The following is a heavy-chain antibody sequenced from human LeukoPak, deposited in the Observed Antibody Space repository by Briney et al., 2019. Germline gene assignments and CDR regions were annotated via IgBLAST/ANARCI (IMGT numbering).Heavy chain of an antibody. J-gene: IGHJ5*02. Sequence: SETLSLTCAVYGGSFSGYYWSWIRQPPGKGLEWIGEIDHSGSTNYNPSLKSRVTISVDTSKNQFSLKLSSVTAADTAVYYCATRRGGYNNGGWFDPWGQGTLVTVSS. CDR1: GGSFSGYY. D-gene: IGHD5-24*01. CDR2: IDHSGST. CDR3: ATRRGGYNNGGWFDP. V-gene: IGHV4-34*01.